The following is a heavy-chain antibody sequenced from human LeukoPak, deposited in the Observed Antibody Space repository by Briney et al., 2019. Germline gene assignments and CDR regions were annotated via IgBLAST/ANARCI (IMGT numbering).Heavy chain of an antibody. CDR3: AKGDGYGDFED. V-gene: IGHV3-23*01. J-gene: IGHJ4*02. CDR1: GFSFSSYD. D-gene: IGHD3-10*01. CDR2: YRGSSGST. Sequence: GGSLRLPCETSGFSFSSYDVNWVRQAPGKGLEWVSVYRGSSGSTYYADSVKGRLTISTDDSKNTLYLHMRSLRAEDTAIYYCAKGDGYGDFEDWGQGTPVTVSS.